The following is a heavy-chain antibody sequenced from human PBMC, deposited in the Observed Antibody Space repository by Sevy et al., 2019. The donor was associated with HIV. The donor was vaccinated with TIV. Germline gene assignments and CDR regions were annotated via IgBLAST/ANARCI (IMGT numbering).Heavy chain of an antibody. CDR2: ISGSGGST. V-gene: IGHV3-23*01. CDR3: AKDRGDYGGNSAFDI. D-gene: IGHD4-17*01. CDR1: GFTFSSYA. Sequence: GGSLRLSCAASGFTFSSYAMSWVRQAPGKGLEWVSAISGSGGSTYYADSVKGRFTISRDNSKNTLYLQMNGLRAEDTAVYYCAKDRGDYGGNSAFDIWGQGTMVTVSS. J-gene: IGHJ3*02.